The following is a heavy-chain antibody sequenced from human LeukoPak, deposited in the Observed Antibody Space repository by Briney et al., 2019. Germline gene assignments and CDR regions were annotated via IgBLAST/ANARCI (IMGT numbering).Heavy chain of an antibody. CDR2: ISYDGSHK. V-gene: IGHV3-30*04. D-gene: IGHD1-26*01. CDR1: GFTFSSYA. J-gene: IGHJ4*02. Sequence: PGGSLRLSCAASGFTFSSYAMHWVRQAPGKGLEWVALISYDGSHKYSADSVKGRFTISRDNSKNSLYLQMNSLRTDDTAVYYCARGGSYGDYWGQGTLVTVSS. CDR3: ARGGSYGDY.